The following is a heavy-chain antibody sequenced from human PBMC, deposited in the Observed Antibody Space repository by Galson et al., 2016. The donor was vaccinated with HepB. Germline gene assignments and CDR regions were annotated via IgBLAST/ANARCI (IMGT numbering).Heavy chain of an antibody. V-gene: IGHV3-23*01. CDR1: GFNFRKYA. Sequence: SLRLSCAASGFNFRKYAMNWVRQTPGKGLEWVSSLTENDDNTYYADSVKGRFTISRDISKDTLYLQMNSLRAEDTAIYYCAKAPLGRCRGVICYYFDHWGQGTLVTVSS. J-gene: IGHJ4*02. CDR3: AKAPLGRCRGVICYYFDH. CDR2: LTENDDNT. D-gene: IGHD2-15*01.